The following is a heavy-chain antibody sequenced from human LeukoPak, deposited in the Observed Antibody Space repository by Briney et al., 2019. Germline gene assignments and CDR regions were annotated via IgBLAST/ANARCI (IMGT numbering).Heavy chain of an antibody. CDR1: GYTFTSYD. CDR2: MNPNSGNT. Sequence: ASVKVSCKASGYTFTSYDINWVRQATGQGLEWMGWMNPNSGNTGYAQKFQGRVTMTRNTSISTAYMELSSLRSEDTAVYYCAREGDYYGSRDQGYWGQGTLVTVSS. J-gene: IGHJ4*02. V-gene: IGHV1-8*01. CDR3: AREGDYYGSRDQGY. D-gene: IGHD3-10*01.